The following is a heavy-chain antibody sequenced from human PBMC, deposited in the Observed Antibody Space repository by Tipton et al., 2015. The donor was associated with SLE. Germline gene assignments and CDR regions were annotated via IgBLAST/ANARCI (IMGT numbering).Heavy chain of an antibody. CDR1: GGSISSYY. CDR2: IYYSGST. J-gene: IGHJ4*02. Sequence: GSLRLSCTVSGGSISSYYWSWIRQPPGKGLEWIGYIYYSGSTNYNPSLKSRVTISVDTSKNQFSLKLSSVTAADTAVYYCARGTAEAYYDSSGLGYFDYWGQGTLVTVSS. CDR3: ARGTAEAYYDSSGLGYFDY. V-gene: IGHV4-59*01. D-gene: IGHD3-22*01.